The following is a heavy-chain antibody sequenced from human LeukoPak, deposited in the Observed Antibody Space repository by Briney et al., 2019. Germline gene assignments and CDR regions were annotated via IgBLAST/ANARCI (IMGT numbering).Heavy chain of an antibody. CDR1: GFTFSSYG. CDR2: IWYDGSNK. V-gene: IGHV3-33*01. J-gene: IGHJ4*02. CDR3: ARDLYDTPTYYFDY. D-gene: IGHD3-3*01. Sequence: AGGSLRLSCAASGFTFSSYGMHWVRQAPGKGLEWVAVIWYDGSNKYYADSVKGRFTISRDNSKNTLYLQMNSLRAEDTAVCYCARDLYDTPTYYFDYWGQGTLVTVSS.